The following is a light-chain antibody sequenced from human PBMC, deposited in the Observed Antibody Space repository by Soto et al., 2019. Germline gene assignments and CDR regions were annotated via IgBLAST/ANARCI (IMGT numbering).Light chain of an antibody. CDR1: SSDVCAYNY. V-gene: IGLV2-14*01. Sequence: QSVLTQPASVSGSPGQSITISCTGTSSDVCAYNYLCWYQQHPGTAPKLMIYEVSNRPSGVSNRFSGSKSGNTASLTISGLQTEDEADYYCSSYTSSSTLYVFGTGTKVTVL. J-gene: IGLJ1*01. CDR2: EVS. CDR3: SSYTSSSTLYV.